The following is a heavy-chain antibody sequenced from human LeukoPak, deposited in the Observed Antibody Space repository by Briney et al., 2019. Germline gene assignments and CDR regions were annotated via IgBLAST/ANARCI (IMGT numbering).Heavy chain of an antibody. CDR1: GFTFSGYG. Sequence: GGSLRLSCAASGFTFSGYGMHWVRQAPGKGLEWVAVISYDGSNKYYADSVKGRFTISRDNSKNTLYLQMNSLRAEDTAVYYCANLTGYSSGWVAARLDYWGQGTLVTVSS. V-gene: IGHV3-30*18. CDR2: ISYDGSNK. J-gene: IGHJ4*02. D-gene: IGHD6-19*01. CDR3: ANLTGYSSGWVAARLDY.